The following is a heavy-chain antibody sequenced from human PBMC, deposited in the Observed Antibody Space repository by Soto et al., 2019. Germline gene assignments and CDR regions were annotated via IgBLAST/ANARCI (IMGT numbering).Heavy chain of an antibody. Sequence: VQLVESGGGVVQPGRSLRLSCAASGFTFSSYAMHWVRQAPGKGLEWVAVISYDGSNKYYADSVKGRFTISRDNSKNTLYLQMNSLRAEDTAVYYCARVAQYYDSSVFGAFDIWGQGTMVTVSS. V-gene: IGHV3-30-3*01. CDR3: ARVAQYYDSSVFGAFDI. D-gene: IGHD3-22*01. CDR1: GFTFSSYA. CDR2: ISYDGSNK. J-gene: IGHJ3*02.